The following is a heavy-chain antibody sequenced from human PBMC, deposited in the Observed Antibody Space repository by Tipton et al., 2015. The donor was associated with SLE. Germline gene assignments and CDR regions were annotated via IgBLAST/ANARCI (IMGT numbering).Heavy chain of an antibody. CDR3: ARSWSGRREFDY. Sequence: TLSLTCIVSDDSVSSAYYWAWIRQPPGKGLQWIACIYRTGTTYDNPSPKSRVSMSMDTSNNRFSLTMTSLTVADTAVYYCARSWSGRREFDYWGPGTLVTVSS. D-gene: IGHD1-26*01. J-gene: IGHJ4*02. V-gene: IGHV4-38-2*02. CDR2: IYRTGTT. CDR1: DDSVSSAYY.